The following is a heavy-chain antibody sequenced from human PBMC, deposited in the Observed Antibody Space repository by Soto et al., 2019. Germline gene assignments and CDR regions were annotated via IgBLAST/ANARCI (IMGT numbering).Heavy chain of an antibody. Sequence: EVQLVESGRGLVQPGRSLTLTCGASGFNFDEYGMFWVRQAPGKGLEWVSGISWNSGTIGYVDSVKGRFTVSRDNAKNSLYLQMSSLRAEDTALYYCAKSTGGTANGMDVWGQGTTVTVSS. V-gene: IGHV3-9*01. CDR2: ISWNSGTI. CDR3: AKSTGGTANGMDV. D-gene: IGHD2-8*02. J-gene: IGHJ6*02. CDR1: GFNFDEYG.